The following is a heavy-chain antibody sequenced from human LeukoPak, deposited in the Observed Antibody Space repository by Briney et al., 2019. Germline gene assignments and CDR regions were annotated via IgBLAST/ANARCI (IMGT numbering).Heavy chain of an antibody. CDR1: GFTFSSYE. D-gene: IGHD5-18*01. CDR3: ARQQQQLWYD. Sequence: GGSLRLSCAAAGFTFSSYEMNWVRQAPGKGLEWVSYISSSAGTTYYADSVKGRFTISRDNAKNSLYLQMNSLRAEDTAVYFCARQQQQLWYDWGQGTLVTVSS. CDR2: ISSSAGTT. V-gene: IGHV3-48*03. J-gene: IGHJ4*02.